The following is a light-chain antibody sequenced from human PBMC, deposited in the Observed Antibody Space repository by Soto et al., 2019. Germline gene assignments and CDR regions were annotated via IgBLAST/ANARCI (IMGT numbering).Light chain of an antibody. CDR1: QSVSTN. CDR3: QQYDKWPET. V-gene: IGKV3D-15*01. J-gene: IGKJ1*01. Sequence: EVVMTQSPATLSVSPGERATHSCRASQSVSTNLAWYQQKPGQAPRLLIYGASGRATAIPARFSGSGSGTEFTLTISTLQSEDCAVYYCQQYDKWPETFGQGTKV. CDR2: GAS.